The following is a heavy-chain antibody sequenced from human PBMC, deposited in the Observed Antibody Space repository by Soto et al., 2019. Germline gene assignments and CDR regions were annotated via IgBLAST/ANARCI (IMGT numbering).Heavy chain of an antibody. CDR3: ASPRDSAEYFQH. J-gene: IGHJ1*01. CDR1: GGSISSSSYY. D-gene: IGHD2-15*01. CDR2: IYYSGST. V-gene: IGHV4-39*01. Sequence: SETLSLTCTVSGGSISSSSYYWGWIRQPPGKGLEWIGSIYYSGSTYYNPSLKSRVTISVDTSKNQFSLKLSSVTAADTAVYYCASPRDSAEYFQHWGQGTLVTVSS.